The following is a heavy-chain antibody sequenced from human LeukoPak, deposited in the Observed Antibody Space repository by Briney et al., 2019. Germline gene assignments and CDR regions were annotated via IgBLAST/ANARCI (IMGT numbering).Heavy chain of an antibody. J-gene: IGHJ4*02. D-gene: IGHD2-2*01. CDR3: ARSPLYCSSSSCYESPLYYFDY. Sequence: ASVKVSCKASGCTYSSYAISWVRQAPGQGLEWMGGIIPIFGTANYAQKFQGRVTINADKSTSTAYMELSSLRSEDTAVYYCARSPLYCSSSSCYESPLYYFDYWGQGTLVTVSS. CDR1: GCTYSSYA. V-gene: IGHV1-69*06. CDR2: IIPIFGTA.